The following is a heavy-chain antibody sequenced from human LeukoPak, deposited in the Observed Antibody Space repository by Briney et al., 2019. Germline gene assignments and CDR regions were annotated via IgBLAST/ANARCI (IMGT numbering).Heavy chain of an antibody. D-gene: IGHD2-21*02. Sequence: GGSLRLSCAASGFTFSSYDMHWVRQAPGKGLEWVADIWYDGSNKYYADSVKGRFTISRDNSKNTLYLQMNSLRAEDTAVYYCARDEFGDPSRLDYWGQGTLVTVSS. J-gene: IGHJ4*02. CDR3: ARDEFGDPSRLDY. CDR2: IWYDGSNK. CDR1: GFTFSSYD. V-gene: IGHV3-33*01.